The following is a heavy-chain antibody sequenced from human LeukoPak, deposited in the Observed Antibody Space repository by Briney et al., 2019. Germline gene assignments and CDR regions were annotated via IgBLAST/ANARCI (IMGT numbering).Heavy chain of an antibody. CDR3: ARRPGYYDSSGYVDAFDI. Sequence: GESLKISCKGSGYSFTSYWIGWVRQMPGKGLEWMGIIYPGDSDTRCSPSFQGQVTISADKSISTAYLQWSSLKASDTAMYYCARRPGYYDSSGYVDAFDIWGQGTMVTVSS. CDR2: IYPGDSDT. CDR1: GYSFTSYW. D-gene: IGHD3-22*01. J-gene: IGHJ3*02. V-gene: IGHV5-51*01.